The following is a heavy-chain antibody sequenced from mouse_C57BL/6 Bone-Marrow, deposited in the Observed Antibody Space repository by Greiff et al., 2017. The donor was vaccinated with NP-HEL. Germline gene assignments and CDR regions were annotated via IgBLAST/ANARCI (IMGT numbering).Heavy chain of an antibody. J-gene: IGHJ4*01. Sequence: QVQLKESGPELVKPGASVKISCKASGYSFTSYYIHWVKQRPGQGLEWIGWIYPGSGNTKYNEKFKGKATLTADTSSSTAYMQLSSLTSEDSAVYYCAREGDYDLYAMDYWGQGTSVTVSS. CDR1: GYSFTSYY. CDR3: AREGDYDLYAMDY. CDR2: IYPGSGNT. V-gene: IGHV1-66*01. D-gene: IGHD2-4*01.